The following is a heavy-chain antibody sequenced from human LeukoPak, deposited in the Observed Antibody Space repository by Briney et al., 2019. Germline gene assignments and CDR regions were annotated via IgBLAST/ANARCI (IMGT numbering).Heavy chain of an antibody. CDR1: GYTFTGYY. V-gene: IGHV1-2*02. CDR3: ARGQQWLEAFDY. CDR2: INPNSGGT. Sequence: ASVKVSCKASGYTFTGYYIHWVRQAPGQGLEWMGWINPNSGGTNYAQKFQGRVTMTRDTSISTAYMELCRLRSDDTAVYYCARGQQWLEAFDYWGLGTLVTVSS. J-gene: IGHJ4*02. D-gene: IGHD6-19*01.